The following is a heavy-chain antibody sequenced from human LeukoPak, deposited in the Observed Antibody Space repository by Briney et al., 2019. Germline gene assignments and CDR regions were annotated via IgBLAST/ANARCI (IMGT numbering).Heavy chain of an antibody. CDR3: ARGRPHGNDY. D-gene: IGHD4-23*01. V-gene: IGHV3-74*01. Sequence: PGGSLRLSCAASGFTFSDHYMDWVRQAPRKGLEWVSRIASDGSSTTYADSVKGRFSISRDNAKNTLYLQMNSLRVEDTAVYYCARGRPHGNDYWGQGTLVTVSS. J-gene: IGHJ4*02. CDR1: GFTFSDHY. CDR2: IASDGSST.